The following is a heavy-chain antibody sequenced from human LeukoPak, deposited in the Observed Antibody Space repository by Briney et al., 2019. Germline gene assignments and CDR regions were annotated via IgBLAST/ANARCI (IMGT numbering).Heavy chain of an antibody. V-gene: IGHV3-7*01. CDR1: GFTFSSYW. CDR2: IKQDGSEK. J-gene: IGHJ4*02. CDR3: ARGRVATIRALDY. Sequence: PGGSLRLSCAASGFTFSSYWMSWVRQAPGKGLEWVANIKQDGSEKYYVDSVKGRFTISRDNAKNSLYLQMNSLRAEDTAVYYCARGRVATIRALDYWGQGTLVTVSS. D-gene: IGHD5-12*01.